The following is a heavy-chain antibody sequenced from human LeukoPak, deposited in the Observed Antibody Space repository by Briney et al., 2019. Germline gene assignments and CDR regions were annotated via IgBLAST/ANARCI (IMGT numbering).Heavy chain of an antibody. V-gene: IGHV5-51*01. Sequence: GESLEISCKGSGYSFTSYWIGWVRQMPGKGLGWMGIIYPGDSDTRYSPSFQGQVTISADKSISTAYLQWSSLKASDTTMYYCARRGVVVAEYWFDPWGQGTLVTVSS. CDR1: GYSFTSYW. CDR3: ARRGVVVAEYWFDP. CDR2: IYPGDSDT. D-gene: IGHD2-15*01. J-gene: IGHJ5*02.